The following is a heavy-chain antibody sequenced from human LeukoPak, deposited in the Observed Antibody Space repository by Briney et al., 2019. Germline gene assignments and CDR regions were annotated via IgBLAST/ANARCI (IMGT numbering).Heavy chain of an antibody. CDR2: IYHSGST. J-gene: IGHJ4*02. CDR3: AREGAAAGLDY. D-gene: IGHD6-13*01. CDR1: GYSISSGYY. Sequence: SETLSLTCTVAGYSISSGYYWGWIRQPPGKGLEWIGEIYHSGSTNYNPSLKSRVTISVDKSKNQFSLKLSSVTAADTAVYYCAREGAAAGLDYWGQGTLVTVSS. V-gene: IGHV4-38-2*02.